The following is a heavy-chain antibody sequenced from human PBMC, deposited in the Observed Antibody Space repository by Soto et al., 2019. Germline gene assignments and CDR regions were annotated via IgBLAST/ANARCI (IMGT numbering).Heavy chain of an antibody. CDR3: AREGGGVVVPAAIAWFDP. Sequence: QVQLVQSGAEVKKPGASVKVSCKASGYTFTSYYMHWVRQAPGQGLEWMGIINPSGGSTSYAQKFQGRVTMTRDTSTSTVYMELSSLRSEDTAVYYCAREGGGVVVPAAIAWFDPWGQGTLVTVSS. V-gene: IGHV1-46*03. D-gene: IGHD2-2*01. CDR1: GYTFTSYY. CDR2: INPSGGST. J-gene: IGHJ5*02.